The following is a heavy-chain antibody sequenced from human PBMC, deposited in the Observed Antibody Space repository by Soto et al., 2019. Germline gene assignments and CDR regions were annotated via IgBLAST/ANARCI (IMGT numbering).Heavy chain of an antibody. CDR3: ARDRLMVRGVRGDAFDI. CDR1: GYTFTSYY. V-gene: IGHV1-46*01. CDR2: INPSGGST. D-gene: IGHD3-10*01. J-gene: IGHJ3*02. Sequence: ASVKVSCKASGYTFTSYYMHWVRQAPGQGLEWMGIINPSGGSTSYAQKFQGRVTMTRDTSTSTVYMELSGLRSEDTAVYYCARDRLMVRGVRGDAFDIWGQGTMVTVSS.